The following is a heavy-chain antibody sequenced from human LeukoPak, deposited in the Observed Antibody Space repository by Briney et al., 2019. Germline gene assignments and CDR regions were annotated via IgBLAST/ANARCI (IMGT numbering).Heavy chain of an antibody. CDR2: IYYSGTT. CDR3: AGTLGYCSSTSCSGTFDY. V-gene: IGHV4-59*01. Sequence: PSETLSLTCTVSGGSISSYYWSWIRQPPGKGLDCIGYIYYSGTTNYNPSLKSRVTISLDTSKNQFSLKLTSVTAADTAVYYCAGTLGYCSSTSCSGTFDYWGLGTLVTVSS. CDR1: GGSISSYY. D-gene: IGHD2-2*01. J-gene: IGHJ4*02.